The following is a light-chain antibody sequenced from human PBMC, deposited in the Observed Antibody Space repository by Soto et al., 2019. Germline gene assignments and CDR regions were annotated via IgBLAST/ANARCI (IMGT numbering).Light chain of an antibody. CDR3: SSYTSSSSYV. CDR2: DVS. V-gene: IGLV2-14*01. CDR1: SSDVGGYNY. Sequence: QSALPQPASVSGSPGQSITISCTGTSSDVGGYNYVSWYQQYPGKAPKLMIFDVSNRPSGVSNRFSGSKSGNTASLTISGLQAEAEADYYCSSYTSSSSYVFGTGTKVTVL. J-gene: IGLJ1*01.